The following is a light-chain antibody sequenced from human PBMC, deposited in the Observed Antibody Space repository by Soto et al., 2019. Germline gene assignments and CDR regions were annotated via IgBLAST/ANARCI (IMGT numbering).Light chain of an antibody. V-gene: IGKV1-39*01. CDR2: EAY. CDR1: QSIGTY. Sequence: DIQMTQSPFSLSASVGDRVTITCRASQSIGTYLNWYQVTPGKAPRVLIYEAYKLQTGVPSRFSGSGSGTDFTLTISSLQPEDFTTYYCQQHNSFSITFGQGTRLEIK. J-gene: IGKJ5*01. CDR3: QQHNSFSIT.